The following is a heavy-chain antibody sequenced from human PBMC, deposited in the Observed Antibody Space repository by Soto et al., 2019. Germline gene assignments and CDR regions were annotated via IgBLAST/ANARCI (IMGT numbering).Heavy chain of an antibody. Sequence: GGSLRLSCAASGFTFSSYAMHWVRQAPGKGLEWVAVISYDGSNKYYADSVKGRFTISRDNSKNTLYLQMNSLRAEDTAVYYCARDLDSGFGVVTPINWFDPWGQGTLVTVSS. D-gene: IGHD3-3*01. CDR1: GFTFSSYA. CDR3: ARDLDSGFGVVTPINWFDP. V-gene: IGHV3-30-3*01. J-gene: IGHJ5*02. CDR2: ISYDGSNK.